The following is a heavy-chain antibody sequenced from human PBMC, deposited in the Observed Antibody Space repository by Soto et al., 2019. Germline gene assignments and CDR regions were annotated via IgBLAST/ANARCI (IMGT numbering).Heavy chain of an antibody. CDR3: ARDLLGVDILTGSDGA. CDR2: MNPNSGNT. D-gene: IGHD3-9*01. J-gene: IGHJ5*02. CDR1: GYTFTSYD. Sequence: ASVKVSCKASGYTFTSYDINWVRQATGQGLEWMGWMNPNSGNTGYAQKFQGRVTMTRNTSISTAYMELSSLRSEDTAVYYCARDLLGVDILTGSDGAWGQGTLVTVSS. V-gene: IGHV1-8*01.